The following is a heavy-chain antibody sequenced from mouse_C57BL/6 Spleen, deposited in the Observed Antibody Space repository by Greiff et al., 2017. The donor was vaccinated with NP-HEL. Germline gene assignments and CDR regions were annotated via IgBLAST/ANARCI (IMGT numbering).Heavy chain of an antibody. CDR2: IYPGSGNT. J-gene: IGHJ2*01. V-gene: IGHV1-66*01. D-gene: IGHD2-10*01. CDR1: GYSFTSYY. CDR3: ARASLLFFDY. Sequence: VQLQQSGPELVKPGASVKISCKTSGYSFTSYYIHWVKQRPGQGLEWIGWIYPGSGNTKYNEKFKGKATLTADTSSSTAYMQLSSLTSEDSAVYYCARASLLFFDYWGQGTTLTVSS.